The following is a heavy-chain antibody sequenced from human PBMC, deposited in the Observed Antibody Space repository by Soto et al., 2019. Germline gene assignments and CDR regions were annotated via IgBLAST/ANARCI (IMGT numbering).Heavy chain of an antibody. D-gene: IGHD1-7*01. V-gene: IGHV1-69*01. CDR3: ARGLDDWIYPRRLDP. Sequence: QVQLGQSVAEVKKPGSSVKVSCKASGGSFSSYDISWVRQAPGQGIEWMGGIIPIFGTANYAQKFQGRATISADQSTHPAYMQRRSMNFEDRAVYYCARGLDDWIYPRRLDPWGQGTQVTVSS. CDR2: IIPIFGTA. CDR1: GGSFSSYD. J-gene: IGHJ5*02.